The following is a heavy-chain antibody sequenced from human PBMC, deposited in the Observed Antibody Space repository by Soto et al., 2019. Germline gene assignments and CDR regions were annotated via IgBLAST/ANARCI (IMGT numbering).Heavy chain of an antibody. CDR3: AHRLAATGMFDY. D-gene: IGHD6-13*01. CDR2: IYWDDDK. V-gene: IGHV2-5*02. Sequence: QITLKESGPTLVKPTQTLTLTCTFSGFSLSTSGVGGGWIRQPPGKALEWLALIYWDDDKRYSPSLKSRLTITTDTYKNQVVLTMTNMYPVDTATYYCAHRLAATGMFDYWGQGTLVTVSA. CDR1: GFSLSTSGVG. J-gene: IGHJ4*02.